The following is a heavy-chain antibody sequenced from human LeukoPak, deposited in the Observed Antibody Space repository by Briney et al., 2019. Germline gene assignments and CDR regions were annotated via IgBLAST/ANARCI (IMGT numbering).Heavy chain of an antibody. J-gene: IGHJ1*01. D-gene: IGHD2-21*02. CDR1: GFTFSSYS. Sequence: GGSLRLSCAASGFTFSSYSMNWVRQAPGKGLEWVSSISSSSSYIYYADSVKGRFTISRDNAKNSLYLQMNSLRAEDTAVYYCARGEDGDLAAEYFQHWGQGTLVTVSS. V-gene: IGHV3-21*01. CDR3: ARGEDGDLAAEYFQH. CDR2: ISSSSSYI.